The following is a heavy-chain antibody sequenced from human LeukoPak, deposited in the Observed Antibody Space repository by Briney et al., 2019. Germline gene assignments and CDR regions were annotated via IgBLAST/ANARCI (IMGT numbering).Heavy chain of an antibody. Sequence: SETLSLTCTVSGGSISSSSYYWGWIRQPPGKGLEWIGSIYYSGSTYYNPSLKSRVTISVDTSKNQFSLKLSSVTAADTAVYYCARFWGSSTSYPDYWGQGTLVTVSS. J-gene: IGHJ4*02. CDR3: ARFWGSSTSYPDY. V-gene: IGHV4-39*01. D-gene: IGHD2-2*01. CDR2: IYYSGST. CDR1: GGSISSSSYY.